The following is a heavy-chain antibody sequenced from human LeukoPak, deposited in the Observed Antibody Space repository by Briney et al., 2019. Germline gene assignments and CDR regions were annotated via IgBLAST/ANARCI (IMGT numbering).Heavy chain of an antibody. CDR3: ARGQGAEVDY. Sequence: SETLSLTCAVYGGSFSGYYWSWIRQPPGKGLEWIGEINHSGSTNYNPSLKSRVTISVDTSKNQFSLKLSSVTAADTAVYYCARGQGAEVDYWGQGTLVTVPS. CDR1: GGSFSGYY. D-gene: IGHD1-26*01. CDR2: INHSGST. J-gene: IGHJ4*02. V-gene: IGHV4-34*01.